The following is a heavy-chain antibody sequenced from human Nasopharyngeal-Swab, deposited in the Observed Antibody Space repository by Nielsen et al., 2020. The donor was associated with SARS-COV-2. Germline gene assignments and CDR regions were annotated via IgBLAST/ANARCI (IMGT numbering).Heavy chain of an antibody. J-gene: IGHJ6*02. V-gene: IGHV1-2*02. CDR1: GYTFTGYY. CDR2: INPNSGGT. Sequence: ASVKVSCKASGYTFTGYYMHWVRQAPGQGLEWMGWINPNSGGTNYAQKFQGRVTMTRDTSISTAYMELSRLRSDDTAVYYCARGGPRADPVYYYGMDVWGQGTTVTVSS. CDR3: ARGGPRADPVYYYGMDV. D-gene: IGHD3/OR15-3a*01.